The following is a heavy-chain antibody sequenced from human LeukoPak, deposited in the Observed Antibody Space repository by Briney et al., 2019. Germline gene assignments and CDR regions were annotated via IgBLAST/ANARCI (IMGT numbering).Heavy chain of an antibody. J-gene: IGHJ6*02. CDR3: ARKSLLWFGELFFYYYGMDV. D-gene: IGHD3-10*01. CDR1: GYTFTSYD. CDR2: MNPNSGNT. V-gene: IGHV1-8*01. Sequence: ASVKVSCKASGYTFTSYDINWVRQATGQGLKWRGWMNPNSGNTGYAQKFQGRVTMTRNTSISTAYMELSSLRSEDTAVYYCARKSLLWFGELFFYYYGMDVWGQGTTVTVSS.